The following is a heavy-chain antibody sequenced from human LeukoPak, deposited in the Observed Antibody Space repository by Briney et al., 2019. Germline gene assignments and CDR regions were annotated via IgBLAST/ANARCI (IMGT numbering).Heavy chain of an antibody. CDR2: ISSSGSTI. V-gene: IGHV3-11*01. D-gene: IGHD6-13*01. CDR1: GFTFSDYY. CDR3: ARTGIAAAGSWFDP. Sequence: AGGSLRLSCAASGFTFSDYYMSWIRQAPGKGLEWASYISSSGSTIYYADSVKGRFTISRDNAKNSLYLQMNSLRAEDTAVYYCARTGIAAAGSWFDPWGQGTLVTASS. J-gene: IGHJ5*02.